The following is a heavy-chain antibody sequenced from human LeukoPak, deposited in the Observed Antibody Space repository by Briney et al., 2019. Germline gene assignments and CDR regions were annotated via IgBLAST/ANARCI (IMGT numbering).Heavy chain of an antibody. J-gene: IGHJ5*02. Sequence: GSLRLSCAASGFTFSSYAMSWVRQPPGKGLEWIGEINHSGSTNYNPSLKSRVTISVDTSKNQFSLKLSSVTAADTAVYYCARRGHARHIVVVVAATKANWFDPWGQGTLVTVSS. V-gene: IGHV4-34*01. CDR1: GFTFSSYA. D-gene: IGHD2-15*01. CDR2: INHSGST. CDR3: ARRGHARHIVVVVAATKANWFDP.